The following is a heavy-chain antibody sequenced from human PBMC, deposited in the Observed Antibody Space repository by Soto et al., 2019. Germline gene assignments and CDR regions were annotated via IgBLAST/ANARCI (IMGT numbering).Heavy chain of an antibody. CDR3: ARGYGELLYDY. CDR1: GFTFSSYG. CDR2: IWYDGSNK. Sequence: QVQLVESGGGVVQPGRSLRLSCAASGFTFSSYGMHCVRQAPGKGLEWVAVIWYDGSNKYYADSVKGRFTISRDNSKNTLYLQMNSLRAEDTAVYYCARGYGELLYDYWGQGTLVTVSS. J-gene: IGHJ4*02. V-gene: IGHV3-33*01. D-gene: IGHD3-10*01.